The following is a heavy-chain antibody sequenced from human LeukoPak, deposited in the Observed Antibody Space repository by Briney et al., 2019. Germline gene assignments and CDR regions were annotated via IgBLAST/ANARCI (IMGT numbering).Heavy chain of an antibody. J-gene: IGHJ6*03. Sequence: ASVKVSCKASGYTFTGYYMHWVRQAPGQGLEWMGWINPNSGGTNYAQKFQGRVTMTRDTSISTAYMELSRLRSDDTAVYYCARDREDSGTYRDYYYMDVWGKGTTVTISS. V-gene: IGHV1-2*02. CDR2: INPNSGGT. D-gene: IGHD1-26*01. CDR3: ARDREDSGTYRDYYYMDV. CDR1: GYTFTGYY.